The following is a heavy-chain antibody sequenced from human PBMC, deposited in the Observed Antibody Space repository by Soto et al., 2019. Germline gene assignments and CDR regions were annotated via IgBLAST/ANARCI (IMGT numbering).Heavy chain of an antibody. CDR1: GGSISSYY. D-gene: IGHD6-13*01. V-gene: IGHV4-59*08. CDR2: IYYSGST. CDR3: ARLPGDSISWFAIDY. J-gene: IGHJ4*02. Sequence: SETLSLTCTVSGGSISSYYWSWIRQPPGKGLEWIGYIYYSGSTNYNPSLKSRVTISVDTSKNQFSLKLSSVTAADTAVYYCARLPGDSISWFAIDYWGQGTLVTVSS.